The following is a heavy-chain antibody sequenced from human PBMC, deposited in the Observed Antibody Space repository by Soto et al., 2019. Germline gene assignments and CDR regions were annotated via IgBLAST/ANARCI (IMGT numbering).Heavy chain of an antibody. Sequence: ASVKVSCKASGYTFTSYDINWVRQATGQGLEWMGWMNPNSGNTGYAQKFQGRVTMTRNTSISTAYMELSSLRSEDTAVYYCARIITIFGVVNLNYYYYMDVWGKGTTVTVSS. J-gene: IGHJ6*03. CDR3: ARIITIFGVVNLNYYYYMDV. CDR1: GYTFTSYD. D-gene: IGHD3-3*01. V-gene: IGHV1-8*01. CDR2: MNPNSGNT.